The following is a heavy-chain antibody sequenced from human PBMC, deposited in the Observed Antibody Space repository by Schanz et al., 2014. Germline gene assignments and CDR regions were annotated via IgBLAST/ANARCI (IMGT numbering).Heavy chain of an antibody. V-gene: IGHV1-46*01. Sequence: QVQLVQSGAEVKKPGASVKVSCKASGYTFTSYSMHWVRQAPGQGLEWMGIINLSGGSTNNAQKCQGRLTMTRDTSTSTVYMELSSLRSEDTAVYYCARGGYSSGWYDRDIAHFDYWGQGTLVTVSS. CDR1: GYTFTSYS. CDR2: INLSGGST. J-gene: IGHJ4*02. D-gene: IGHD6-19*01. CDR3: ARGGYSSGWYDRDIAHFDY.